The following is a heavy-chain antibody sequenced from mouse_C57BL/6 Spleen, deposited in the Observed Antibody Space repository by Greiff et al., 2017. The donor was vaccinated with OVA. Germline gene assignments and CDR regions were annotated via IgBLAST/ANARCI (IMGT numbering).Heavy chain of an antibody. V-gene: IGHV1-59*01. CDR1: GYTFTSYW. Sequence: VQLQQPGAELVRPGTSVKLSCKASGYTFTSYWMHWVKQRPGQGLEWIGVIDPSDSYTNSNQQFKGKATLTVDTSSSTASMQLRSLTSEDSAVSCCASGRTVGATDYAMDYWGKGTSVTVSS. D-gene: IGHD1-1*01. CDR3: ASGRTVGATDYAMDY. J-gene: IGHJ4*01. CDR2: IDPSDSYT.